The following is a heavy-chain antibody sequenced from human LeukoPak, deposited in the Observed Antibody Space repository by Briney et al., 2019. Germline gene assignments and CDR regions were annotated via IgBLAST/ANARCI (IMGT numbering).Heavy chain of an antibody. CDR1: GFTFSSYW. CDR2: INSDGSST. J-gene: IGHJ4*02. D-gene: IGHD5-18*01. CDR3: AREGPQGDAAMVYYFDY. Sequence: PGGSLRLSCAASGFTFSSYWMHWARQAPGKGLVWVSRINSDGSSTSYADSVKGRFTISRDNAKNTLYLQMNSLRAEDTAVYYCAREGPQGDAAMVYYFDYWGQGTLVTVSS. V-gene: IGHV3-74*01.